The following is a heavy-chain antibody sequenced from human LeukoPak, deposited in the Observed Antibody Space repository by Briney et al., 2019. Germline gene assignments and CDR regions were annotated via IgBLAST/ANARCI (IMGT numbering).Heavy chain of an antibody. Sequence: SVKVSCKASGGTFSSYAISWVRQAPGQGLEWMGRIIPIPGIANYAQKFQGRVTMTRNTSISTAYMELSSLRSEDTAVYYCARGLIRGSWLLRYWGQGTLVTVSS. V-gene: IGHV1-69*04. CDR3: ARGLIRGSWLLRY. CDR2: IIPIPGIA. D-gene: IGHD1-26*01. CDR1: GGTFSSYA. J-gene: IGHJ4*02.